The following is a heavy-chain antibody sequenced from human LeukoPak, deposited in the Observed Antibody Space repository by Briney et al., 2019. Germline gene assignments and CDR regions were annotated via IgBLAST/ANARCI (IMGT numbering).Heavy chain of an antibody. Sequence: SQTLSLTCTVSGGSISSGSYYWSWIRQPAGKGLEWIGRIYTSGSTNYNPSLKSRVTISVDTSKNQFSLKLSSVTAADTAVYYCARSYYYDSSGYSDDAFDIWGQGTMVTVSS. CDR3: ARSYYYDSSGYSDDAFDI. D-gene: IGHD3-22*01. CDR2: IYTSGST. CDR1: GGSISSGSYY. V-gene: IGHV4-61*02. J-gene: IGHJ3*02.